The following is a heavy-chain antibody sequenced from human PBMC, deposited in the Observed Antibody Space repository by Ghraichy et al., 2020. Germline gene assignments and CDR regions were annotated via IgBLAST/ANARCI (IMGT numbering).Heavy chain of an antibody. CDR2: ISSDGGQT. CDR1: GFTISDAV. CDR3: ARGNGGPTVHFDY. Sequence: AGSLRLSCAVSGFTISDAVMHWVRQAPGKGLQWVALISSDGGQTYYTDSVKGRFTISRDNSKNTLSLQMSSLTIDDTAVYYCARGNGGPTVHFDYWGQGTLVTVSS. V-gene: IGHV3-30*04. J-gene: IGHJ4*02.